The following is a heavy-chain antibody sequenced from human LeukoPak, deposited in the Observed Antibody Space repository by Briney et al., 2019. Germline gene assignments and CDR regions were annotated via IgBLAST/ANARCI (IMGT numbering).Heavy chain of an antibody. CDR2: ISSSSYI. V-gene: IGHV3-21*01. J-gene: IGHJ5*02. Sequence: GGSLRPSCAASGFTLSSYSMHWVRQAPGKGLEWVSSISSSSYIYYADSVKGRFTISRDNAKNSLFLQMNSLRAEDTAVYYCARGSSNSGSYYNWFDPWGQGTLVTVSS. CDR3: ARGSSNSGSYYNWFDP. CDR1: GFTLSSYS. D-gene: IGHD1-26*01.